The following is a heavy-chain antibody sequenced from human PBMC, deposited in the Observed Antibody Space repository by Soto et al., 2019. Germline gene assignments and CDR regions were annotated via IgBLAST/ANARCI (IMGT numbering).Heavy chain of an antibody. CDR3: ASSSIAARPYYYGMDV. CDR1: GFTFSSYD. CDR2: IGTAGDT. Sequence: GGSLRLSCAASGFTFSSYDMHWVRQATGKGLEWVSAIGTAGDTYYPGSVKGRFTISRENAKNSLYLQMNSLRAEDTAVYYCASSSIAARPYYYGMDVWGKGTTVTASS. J-gene: IGHJ6*04. V-gene: IGHV3-13*01. D-gene: IGHD6-6*01.